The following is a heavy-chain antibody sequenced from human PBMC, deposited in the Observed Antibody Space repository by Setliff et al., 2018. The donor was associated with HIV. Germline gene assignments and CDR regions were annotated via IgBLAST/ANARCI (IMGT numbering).Heavy chain of an antibody. CDR1: GASITSGSYY. Sequence: TLSLTCNVSGASITSGSYYWSWIRRPAGKGLEWIGHIYSRGPTNYNPSLRSRVIISVDTSKNQLSLSLSSVTAADTAVYYCARDDSGYYYDYWGQGKLVTV. D-gene: IGHD3-22*01. CDR3: ARDDSGYYYDY. J-gene: IGHJ4*02. V-gene: IGHV4-61*09. CDR2: IYSRGPT.